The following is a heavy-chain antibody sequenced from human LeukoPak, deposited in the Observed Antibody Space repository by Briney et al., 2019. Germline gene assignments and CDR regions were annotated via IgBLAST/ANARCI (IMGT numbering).Heavy chain of an antibody. D-gene: IGHD3-3*01. Sequence: NPSETLSLTCTVSGGSISSSSYYWGWIRQPPGKGLEWIGSIYYSGSTYYNPSLKSRVTIYVDTSKNQFSLKQSSVTAADTAVYYCARQGYDFWSGHVGPFDYWGQGSLVTVSS. CDR1: GGSISSSSYY. V-gene: IGHV4-39*01. J-gene: IGHJ4*02. CDR2: IYYSGST. CDR3: ARQGYDFWSGHVGPFDY.